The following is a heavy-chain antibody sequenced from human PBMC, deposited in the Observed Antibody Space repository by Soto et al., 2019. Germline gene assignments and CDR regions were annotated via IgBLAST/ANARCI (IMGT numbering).Heavy chain of an antibody. CDR2: MNPNSGNT. D-gene: IGHD6-13*01. Sequence: ASVKVSCKASGYTFTSYDINWVRQATGQGLEWMGWMNPNSGNTGYAQKFQGRVTMTRNTSISTAYMELSSLRSEDTAVYYCARGVAAAGVYYFDYWGQGTLVTVSS. CDR3: ARGVAAAGVYYFDY. CDR1: GYTFTSYD. V-gene: IGHV1-8*01. J-gene: IGHJ4*02.